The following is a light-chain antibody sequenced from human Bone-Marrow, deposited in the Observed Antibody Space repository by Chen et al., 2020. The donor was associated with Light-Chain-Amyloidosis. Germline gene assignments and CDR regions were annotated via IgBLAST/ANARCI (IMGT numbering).Light chain of an antibody. V-gene: IGLV2-14*01. CDR3: SSYTITNTLV. J-gene: IGLJ1*01. CDR2: EVT. Sequence: QSALTQPASVSGSPGQSITISCTGTSSDVGGDNHLSWYQQHPDKAPKLIIYEVTNRPSWVPARFSGAKSDNTASLTISELQTAAEADYCCSSYTITNTLVFGSGTRVTVL. CDR1: SSDVGGDNH.